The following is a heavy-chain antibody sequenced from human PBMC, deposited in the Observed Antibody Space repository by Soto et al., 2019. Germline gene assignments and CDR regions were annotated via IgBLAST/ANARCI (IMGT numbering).Heavy chain of an antibody. D-gene: IGHD3-3*01. CDR3: ASLRFLEWLSPHYYGRDV. V-gene: IGHV4-39*01. CDR2: IYYSGST. J-gene: IGHJ6*02. Sequence: PSETLSLTCTVSGGSISSSSYYWGWIRQPPGKGLEWIGSIYYSGSTYYNPSLKSRVTISVDTSKNQFSLKLSSVTAADTAVYYCASLRFLEWLSPHYYGRDVWGQGTTVIVSS. CDR1: GGSISSSSYY.